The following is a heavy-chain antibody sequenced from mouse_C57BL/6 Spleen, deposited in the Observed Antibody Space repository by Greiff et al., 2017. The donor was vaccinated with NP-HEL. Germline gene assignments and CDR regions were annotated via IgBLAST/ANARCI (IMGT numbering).Heavy chain of an antibody. J-gene: IGHJ3*01. CDR3: TTSLLGVFAY. D-gene: IGHD2-10*01. CDR2: IDPENGDT. Sequence: EVQLQQSGAELVRPGASVKLSCTASGFNIKDDYMHWVKQRPEQGLEWIGWIDPENGDTEYASKFQGKATITAETSSNTAYLQLSSLTSEDTAVYYCTTSLLGVFAYWGQGTLVTVSA. CDR1: GFNIKDDY. V-gene: IGHV14-4*01.